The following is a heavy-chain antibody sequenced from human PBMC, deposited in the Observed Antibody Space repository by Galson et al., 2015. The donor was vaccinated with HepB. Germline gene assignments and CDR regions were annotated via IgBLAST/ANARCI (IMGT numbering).Heavy chain of an antibody. D-gene: IGHD3-22*01. J-gene: IGHJ4*02. CDR2: ISATGANT. CDR1: GLTFSTFA. V-gene: IGHV3-23*01. Sequence: LRLSCADSGLTFSTFAMSWVRQAPGKGLEWVSSISATGANTYYADSVKGRFTISRDNSRNTLYLLMKRLRAEDTALYYCATGGPYYYDSSDWGQGTLVTVSS. CDR3: ATGGPYYYDSSD.